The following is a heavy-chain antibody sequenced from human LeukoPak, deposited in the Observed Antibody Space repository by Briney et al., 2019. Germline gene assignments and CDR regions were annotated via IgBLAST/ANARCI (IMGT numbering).Heavy chain of an antibody. CDR3: AKDSGSYEIDY. Sequence: GGSLRLSCAASGFTSDDYAMHWVRQAPGKGLEWVSGISWNSGSIGYADSVKGRFTISRDNAKNSLYLQMDSLRAEDTALYYCAKDSGSYEIDYWGQGTLVTVSS. CDR1: GFTSDDYA. CDR2: ISWNSGSI. D-gene: IGHD1-26*01. V-gene: IGHV3-9*02. J-gene: IGHJ4*02.